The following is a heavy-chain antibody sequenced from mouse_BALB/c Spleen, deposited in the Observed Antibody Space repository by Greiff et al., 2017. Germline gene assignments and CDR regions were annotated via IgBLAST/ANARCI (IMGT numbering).Heavy chain of an antibody. CDR2: ISSGSSTI. V-gene: IGHV5-17*02. Sequence: EVMLVESGGGLVQPGGSRKLSCAASGFTFSSFGMHWVRQAPEKGLEWVAYISSGSSTIYYADTVKGRFTISRDNPKNTLFLQMTSLRSEDTAMYYCARSVLRNYFDYWGQGTTLTVSS. CDR1: GFTFSSFG. D-gene: IGHD1-1*01. CDR3: ARSVLRNYFDY. J-gene: IGHJ2*01.